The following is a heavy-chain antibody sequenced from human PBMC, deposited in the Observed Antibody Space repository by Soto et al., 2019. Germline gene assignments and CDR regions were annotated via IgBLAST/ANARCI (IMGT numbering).Heavy chain of an antibody. Sequence: PSETLSLTCTVSGGSISSDDYYWSWIRQPPGKGLEWIGYIYYTGSTNYNPSLESRLTISIDRPKNQFSLTLTSVNAADTAVYYCARHEGNGNVWPLDYWGQGILVTVSS. CDR3: ARHEGNGNVWPLDY. D-gene: IGHD2-8*01. CDR2: IYYTGST. J-gene: IGHJ4*02. V-gene: IGHV4-30-4*01. CDR1: GGSISSDDYY.